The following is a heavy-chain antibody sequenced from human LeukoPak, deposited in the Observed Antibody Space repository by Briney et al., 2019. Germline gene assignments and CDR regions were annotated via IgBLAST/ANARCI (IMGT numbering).Heavy chain of an antibody. CDR2: IYYSGST. J-gene: IGHJ6*03. Sequence: SETLSLTCTVSGGSISSSSYYWGWIRQPPGKGLEWIGSIYYSGSTYYNPSLKSRVTISVDTSKNQFSLKLSSVTAADTAVYYCARSLHDYYYMDVWGKGTTVTVSS. V-gene: IGHV4-39*07. CDR3: ARSLHDYYYMDV. CDR1: GGSISSSSYY.